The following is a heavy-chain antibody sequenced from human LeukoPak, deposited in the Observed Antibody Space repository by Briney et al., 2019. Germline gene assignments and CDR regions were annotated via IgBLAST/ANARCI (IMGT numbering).Heavy chain of an antibody. V-gene: IGHV4-59*12. CDR2: IYYSGTT. J-gene: IGHJ2*01. CDR1: GGSISSYY. CDR3: ARAVGVGRGTYFDL. Sequence: KTSETLSLTCTVSGGSISSYYWSWIRQPPGKGREWIGDIYYSGTTNYNPSLKSRVTISVDTSKNQFSLKLRSVTAADTAVYYCARAVGVGRGTYFDLWGRGTLVTVSS. D-gene: IGHD1-1*01.